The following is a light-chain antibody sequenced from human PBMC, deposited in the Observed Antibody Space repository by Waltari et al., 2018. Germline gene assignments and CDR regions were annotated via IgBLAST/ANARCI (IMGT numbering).Light chain of an antibody. J-gene: IGKJ1*01. CDR1: QSVSSN. Sequence: IVMTQSPATLSVSPGEGATLACRFSQSVSSNLAWYQQKPGQAPRLLIYGASTRATGLPVRFSGSGSGTEFTLTISSLQSEDFAVYYCQKYNNWPPLFGQGTKVEIK. CDR3: QKYNNWPPL. CDR2: GAS. V-gene: IGKV3-15*01.